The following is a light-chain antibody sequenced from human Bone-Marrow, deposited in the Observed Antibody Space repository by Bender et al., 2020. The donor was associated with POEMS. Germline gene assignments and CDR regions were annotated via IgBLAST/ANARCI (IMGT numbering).Light chain of an antibody. CDR1: SSNIGAHA. CDR2: SSH. V-gene: IGLV1-44*01. CDR3: CSSAHNTFNWV. J-gene: IGLJ3*02. Sequence: QSVLTQPPSASGTPGQRVTISCSGGSSNIGAHAVNWYQHLPGTAPKLLIYSSHRRPSEVPDRFSGSKSGNRASLTISGIQAEDEADYYCCSSAHNTFNWVFGGGTKLTVL.